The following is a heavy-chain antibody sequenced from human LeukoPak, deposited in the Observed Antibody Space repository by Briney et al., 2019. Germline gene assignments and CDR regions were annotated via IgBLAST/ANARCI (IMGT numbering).Heavy chain of an antibody. CDR1: GFTFSSYG. CDR3: AKTVVVTAISPSY. J-gene: IGHJ4*02. CDR2: IRYDGSNK. Sequence: GGSLRLSCAASGFTFSSYGMHWVRQAPGKGLEWVAFIRYDGSNKYYADSVKGRFTISRDNSKNTLYLQMNSLRAEDTAVYYCAKTVVVTAISPSYWGQGTLVTVSS. V-gene: IGHV3-30*02. D-gene: IGHD2-21*02.